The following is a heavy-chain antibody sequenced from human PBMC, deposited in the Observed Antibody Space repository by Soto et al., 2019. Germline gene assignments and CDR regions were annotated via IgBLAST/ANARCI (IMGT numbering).Heavy chain of an antibody. D-gene: IGHD3-10*01. V-gene: IGHV3-23*01. CDR3: VKDDGGSPSTPPL. Sequence: EVQLSESGGGLVQPGGSLSFSGGASGVPISKYPSCWFRQPPGKGLEWVSGISGSGDRTYYPVSAKGRFTISKDISKSSLLLQVDRLGVDDTAIYFCVKDDGGSPSTPPLWGQGTLATVSS. J-gene: IGHJ4*02. CDR1: GVPISKYP. CDR2: ISGSGDRT.